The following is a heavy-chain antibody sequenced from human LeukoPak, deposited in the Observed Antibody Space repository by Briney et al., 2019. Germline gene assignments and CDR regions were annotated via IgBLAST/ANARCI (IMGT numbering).Heavy chain of an antibody. CDR1: GFTFRSYG. CDR2: IRYDGSNK. Sequence: GGSLRLSCAASGFTFRSYGMHWVRQAPGKGLEGVAFIRYDGSNKYFADSVKGRFTISRDNFKNTLYLQMNSLRAEDTAVYYCASLLAWARAYYFDYWGQGTLVTVSS. D-gene: IGHD2/OR15-2a*01. CDR3: ASLLAWARAYYFDY. J-gene: IGHJ4*02. V-gene: IGHV3-30*02.